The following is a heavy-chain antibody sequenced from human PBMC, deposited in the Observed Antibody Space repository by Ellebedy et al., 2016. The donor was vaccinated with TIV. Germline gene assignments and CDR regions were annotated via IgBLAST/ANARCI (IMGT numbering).Heavy chain of an antibody. CDR3: ARGPGGTWSLDP. V-gene: IGHV3-33*01. D-gene: IGHD6-13*01. Sequence: GGSLRLSXAASGFPFSSNGMHWVRQAPGKGLEWVAVIRLDESKNAYADSVKGRFTISRDNSKNTLYLQMNNLRAEDTAMYYCARGPGGTWSLDPWGRGTLVTVSS. CDR2: IRLDESKN. J-gene: IGHJ5*02. CDR1: GFPFSSNG.